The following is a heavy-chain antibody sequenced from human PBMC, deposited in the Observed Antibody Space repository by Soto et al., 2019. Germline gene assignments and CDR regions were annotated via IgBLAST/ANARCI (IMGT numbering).Heavy chain of an antibody. CDR2: ITNTGANK. CDR1: GFTFRNYA. CDR3: AKASGESYPGSRLFDF. Sequence: GGSLRLSCAASGFTFRNYAMTWVRQAPGEGLEWVSVITNTGANKLHADSVKGRFIISRDNSKNTLYLQMNSLRAEDTAIYYCAKASGESYPGSRLFDFWGQGTRVTVSS. J-gene: IGHJ4*02. V-gene: IGHV3-23*01. D-gene: IGHD3-10*01.